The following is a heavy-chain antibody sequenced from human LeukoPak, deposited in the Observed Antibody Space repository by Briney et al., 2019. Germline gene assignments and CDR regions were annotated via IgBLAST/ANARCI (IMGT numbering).Heavy chain of an antibody. V-gene: IGHV3-7*01. Sequence: GGSLRLSCEASGLTFSRDWMGWVRQAPGKGLEWVANIRQDGGETYYGDSVKGRFIISRDNAKNSLFLQMNSLRAEDTAVYYCARGWYYFDYWGQGTLVTVSS. CDR2: IRQDGGET. J-gene: IGHJ4*02. CDR3: ARGWYYFDY. D-gene: IGHD6-13*01. CDR1: GLTFSRDW.